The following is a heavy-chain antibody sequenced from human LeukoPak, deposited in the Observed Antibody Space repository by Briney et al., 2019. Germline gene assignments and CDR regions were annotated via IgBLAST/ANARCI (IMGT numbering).Heavy chain of an antibody. CDR1: GFSFGNYA. Sequence: GGSLRLSCAASGFSFGNYAMNWVRQAPGKGLVWVSRINSDGSSTSYADSVKGRFTISRDNAKNTLYLQMNSLRAEDTAVYYCARRYYAIDYWGQGTLVTVSS. CDR3: ARRYYAIDY. CDR2: INSDGSST. D-gene: IGHD1-26*01. J-gene: IGHJ4*02. V-gene: IGHV3-74*01.